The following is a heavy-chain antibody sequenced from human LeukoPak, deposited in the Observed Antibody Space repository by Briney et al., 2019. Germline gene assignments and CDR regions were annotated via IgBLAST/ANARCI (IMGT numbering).Heavy chain of an antibody. CDR3: ARRFGGSSWYTKGNYFDY. D-gene: IGHD6-13*01. J-gene: IGHJ4*02. CDR2: IYYSGST. V-gene: IGHV4-59*08. Sequence: PSETLSLTCAVSGGSISGWYWSWIRQPPGKGLEWIGHIYYSGSTNYNPSLKSRVTISVDTSKNQFSLKLSSVTAADTAVYYCARRFGGSSWYTKGNYFDYWGQGTLVTVSS. CDR1: GGSISGWY.